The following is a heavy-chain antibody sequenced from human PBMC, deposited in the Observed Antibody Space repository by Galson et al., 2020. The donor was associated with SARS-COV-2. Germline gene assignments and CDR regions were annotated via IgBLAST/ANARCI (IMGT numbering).Heavy chain of an antibody. D-gene: IGHD4-17*01. Sequence: SATLSLTCAVPGTSISSGSYSWNWIRQPPGKGPERIGYTSHSGGTYYNPSLKSRVTLSGDRSKNQFSLRLSPVTAADTAVYYCARLHYGEYAPEAFDIWGPGTRVTVAS. J-gene: IGHJ3*02. CDR2: TSHSGGT. CDR3: ARLHYGEYAPEAFDI. V-gene: IGHV4-30-2*01. CDR1: GTSISSGSYS.